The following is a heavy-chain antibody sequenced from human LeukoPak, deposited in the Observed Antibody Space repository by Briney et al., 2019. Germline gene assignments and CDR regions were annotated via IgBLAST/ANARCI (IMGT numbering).Heavy chain of an antibody. CDR2: ISSSSYI. CDR1: GFSFSNYS. CDR3: ARAEYSSH. Sequence: GGSLRLSCAASGFSFSNYSMNWVRQAPGKGLEWVSSISSSSYIYYADSVKGRFTISRDNAKNSLYLQMSSLRAEDTAVYYCARAEYSSHWGQGTLVTVSS. V-gene: IGHV3-21*01. J-gene: IGHJ4*02. D-gene: IGHD6-6*01.